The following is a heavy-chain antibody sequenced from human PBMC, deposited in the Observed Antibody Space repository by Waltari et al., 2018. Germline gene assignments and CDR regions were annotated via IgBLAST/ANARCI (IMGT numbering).Heavy chain of an antibody. CDR1: GFSLSTSGMC. D-gene: IGHD1-26*01. J-gene: IGHJ6*02. V-gene: IGHV2-70*01. Sequence: QVTLRESGPALVKPTQTLTLTCTFSGFSLSTSGMCVSWIRQPPGKALEWLALIDWDDDKYYSTSLKTRLTISKDTSKNQVVLTMTNMDPVDTATYYCARIPDSVGATSDYYYYYGMDVWGQGTTVTVSS. CDR3: ARIPDSVGATSDYYYYYGMDV. CDR2: IDWDDDK.